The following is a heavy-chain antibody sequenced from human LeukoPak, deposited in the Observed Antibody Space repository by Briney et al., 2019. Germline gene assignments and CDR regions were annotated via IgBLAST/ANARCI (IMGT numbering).Heavy chain of an antibody. CDR1: GFTFSSYG. V-gene: IGHV3-33*01. D-gene: IGHD3-9*01. CDR2: IWYDGSNK. J-gene: IGHJ4*02. CDR3: ARGSPYYDILTGYTFDY. Sequence: GRSLRLSCAASGFTFSSYGMHWVRQAPGMGLEWVAVIWYDGSNKYYADSVKGRFTISRDNSKNTLYLQMNSLRAEDTAVYYCARGSPYYDILTGYTFDYWGQGTLVTVSS.